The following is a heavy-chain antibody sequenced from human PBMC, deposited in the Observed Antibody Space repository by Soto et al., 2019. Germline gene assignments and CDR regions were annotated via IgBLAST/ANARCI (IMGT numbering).Heavy chain of an antibody. V-gene: IGHV4-39*07. Sequence: SETLSLTCTVSGGSISSSSSYWGWIRQPPGKGLEWIGSIYYSGSTYYNPSLKSRVNILQDTSKNEFSLRLSSVTAADTAVYFFARSAAVSGAHIDNWAQRTQVTDSS. D-gene: IGHD6-19*01. J-gene: IGHJ4*02. CDR2: IYYSGST. CDR3: ARSAAVSGAHIDN. CDR1: GGSISSSSSY.